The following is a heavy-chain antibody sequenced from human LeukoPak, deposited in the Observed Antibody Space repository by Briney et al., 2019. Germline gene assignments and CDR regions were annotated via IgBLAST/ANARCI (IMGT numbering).Heavy chain of an antibody. CDR3: ARSPRYSSSWYYFVY. D-gene: IGHD6-13*01. J-gene: IGHJ4*02. V-gene: IGHV1-8*01. CDR2: INPYSGNT. CDR1: GYTFTSYD. Sequence: ASVKVSCKASGYTFTSYDINWVRQATGQGLEWMGWINPYSGNTGYAQKFQGRVTMTRNTSISTAYMELSSLRSEDTAVYYCARSPRYSSSWYYFVYWGQGTLVTVSS.